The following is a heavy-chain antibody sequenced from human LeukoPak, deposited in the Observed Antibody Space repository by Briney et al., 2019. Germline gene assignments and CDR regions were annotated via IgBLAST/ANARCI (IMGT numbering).Heavy chain of an antibody. V-gene: IGHV3-48*01. Sequence: PGGSLRLSCAASGFTFSSYSMNWVRQAPGKGLEWVSYISSSSSTIYYADSVKGRFTISRDNAKNSLYLQMNSLRSDDTAVYYCARVPPLYNWNSISQKTFDIWGQGTMVTVSS. D-gene: IGHD1-7*01. CDR2: ISSSSSTI. CDR3: ARVPPLYNWNSISQKTFDI. J-gene: IGHJ3*02. CDR1: GFTFSSYS.